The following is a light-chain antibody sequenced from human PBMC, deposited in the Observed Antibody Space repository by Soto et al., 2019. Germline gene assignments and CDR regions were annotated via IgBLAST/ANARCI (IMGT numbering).Light chain of an antibody. Sequence: QSALTQPASVSGSPGQAITISCAGTRSDVGGYNFVSWYQQHPGKAPELIIYDISNRPSGVSARFSGSKSGNTASLTISGLQAEDEADYSCSSHTGSNTLVIFGGGTQLTVL. CDR1: RSDVGGYNF. CDR2: DIS. CDR3: SSHTGSNTLVI. V-gene: IGLV2-14*01. J-gene: IGLJ7*01.